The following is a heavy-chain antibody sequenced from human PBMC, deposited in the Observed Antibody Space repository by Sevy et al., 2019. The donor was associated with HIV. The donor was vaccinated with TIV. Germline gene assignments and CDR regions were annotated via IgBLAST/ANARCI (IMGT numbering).Heavy chain of an antibody. J-gene: IGHJ3*01. D-gene: IGHD3-22*01. V-gene: IGHV3-7*01. Sequence: GGSLRLSCAASGFTFTNYWMSWVRQAPGKGLEWVANIKKDGSAKYYVDSVKGRFTSSRDNAKNSLYLQMNSLRAEDTAVYYCVKTCYSGYYAFDGWGQGTLVTVSS. CDR2: IKKDGSAK. CDR1: GFTFTNYW. CDR3: VKTCYSGYYAFDG.